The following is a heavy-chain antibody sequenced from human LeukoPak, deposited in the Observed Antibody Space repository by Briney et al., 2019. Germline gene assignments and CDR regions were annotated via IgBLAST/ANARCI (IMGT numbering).Heavy chain of an antibody. CDR2: ISHDGNNE. Sequence: GRSLRLSCAASGFTFSSNGMHWVRQAPGKGLEWVAVISHDGNNEYYADSVKGRFTISRDNSKNTLYLQMNSLRAEDTAVYYCAKGSHCSGDRCYSWNSGMDVWGQGTTVTVSS. CDR3: AKGSHCSGDRCYSWNSGMDV. J-gene: IGHJ6*02. V-gene: IGHV3-30*18. D-gene: IGHD2-15*01. CDR1: GFTFSSNG.